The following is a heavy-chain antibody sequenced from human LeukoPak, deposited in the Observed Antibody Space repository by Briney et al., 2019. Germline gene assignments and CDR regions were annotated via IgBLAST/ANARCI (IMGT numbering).Heavy chain of an antibody. Sequence: GESLRLSCATSGFTFSNYGMNWVRQAPGKGLEWVSTINGGGVNTHYADSVGGRFTISRDNSKNTLFLQMNSLRDEDTAVYYCAEDLYSNYGPADYWGQGNLVTVSS. J-gene: IGHJ4*02. D-gene: IGHD4-11*01. CDR1: GFTFSNYG. CDR2: INGGGVNT. V-gene: IGHV3-23*01. CDR3: AEDLYSNYGPADY.